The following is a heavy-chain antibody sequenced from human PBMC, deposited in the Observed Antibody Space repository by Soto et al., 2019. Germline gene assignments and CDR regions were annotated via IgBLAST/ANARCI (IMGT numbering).Heavy chain of an antibody. D-gene: IGHD6-13*01. CDR2: VNPYGASS. Sequence: QVQVVQSGAEVKEPGASVKVSCKASGYSSSNYYTHWVRQAPGQGLEWMGIVNPYGASSNYAQSFRGRVTLTRDASTNTDYMDLSRLTSDETAVYYCASVTTSWSNRGQGTLVTVSS. CDR1: GYSSSNYY. V-gene: IGHV1-46*01. J-gene: IGHJ4*02. CDR3: ASVTTSWSN.